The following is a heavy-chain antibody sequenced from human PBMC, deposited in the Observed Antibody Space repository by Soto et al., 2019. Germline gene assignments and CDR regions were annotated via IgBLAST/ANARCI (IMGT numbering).Heavy chain of an antibody. CDR2: IYHSGST. V-gene: IGHV4-30-2*01. D-gene: IGHD6-19*01. CDR1: GGSISSGGYS. J-gene: IGHJ4*02. Sequence: SETLSLTCTVSGGSISSGGYSWSWIRQPPGKGLEWIGYIYHSGSTYYNPSLKSRVTISLDWSKNHFSLKLSSVSAADTAVYYCARAQWLVLDYWGQGTLVTVSS. CDR3: ARAQWLVLDY.